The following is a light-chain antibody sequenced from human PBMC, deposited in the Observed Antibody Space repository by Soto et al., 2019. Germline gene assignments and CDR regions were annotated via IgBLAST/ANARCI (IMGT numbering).Light chain of an antibody. Sequence: QSALTQPASVSGSPGQSITISCTGTSSDVGGYNSVSWYQHHPGKAPKLVIYDVSNRSSGVSSRFSGSKSDNTASLTIPGLQAEDEADYYCKSYTSRSTYVFGTGTKVTVL. CDR3: KSYTSRSTYV. CDR2: DVS. J-gene: IGLJ1*01. CDR1: SSDVGGYNS. V-gene: IGLV2-14*03.